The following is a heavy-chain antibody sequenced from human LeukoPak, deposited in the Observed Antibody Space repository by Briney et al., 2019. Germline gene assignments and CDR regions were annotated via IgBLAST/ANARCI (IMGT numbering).Heavy chain of an antibody. J-gene: IGHJ6*02. CDR3: ARDDQVDYYYYYGMDV. V-gene: IGHV1-18*01. D-gene: IGHD1-26*01. Sequence: ASVQVSCKASGYTFTSYGISWVRQAPGQGLEWMGWISAYNGNTNYAQKLQGRVTMTTDTSTSTAYMELRSLRSDDTAVYYCARDDQVDYYYYYGMDVWGQGTTVTVSS. CDR2: ISAYNGNT. CDR1: GYTFTSYG.